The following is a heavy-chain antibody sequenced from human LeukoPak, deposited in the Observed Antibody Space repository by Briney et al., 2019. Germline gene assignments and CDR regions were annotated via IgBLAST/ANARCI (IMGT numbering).Heavy chain of an antibody. CDR1: GGTFSGYA. V-gene: IGHV1-69*13. Sequence: GASVKVSCKASGGTFSGYAISWVRQAPGQGLEWMGGIIPIFGTANYAQKFQGRVTITADESTSTAYMELGSLRAEDTAVYYGARDLKSRRDGFDEKGVGSWFDPWGQGTLVTVSS. J-gene: IGHJ5*02. CDR3: ARDLKSRRDGFDEKGVGSWFDP. CDR2: IIPIFGTA. D-gene: IGHD5-24*01.